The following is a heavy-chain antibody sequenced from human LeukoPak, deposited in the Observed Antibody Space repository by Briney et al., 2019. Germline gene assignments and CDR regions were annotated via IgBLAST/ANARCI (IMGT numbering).Heavy chain of an antibody. D-gene: IGHD5-18*01. Sequence: SETLSLTCTVSGGSISSYYWSWIRQPPGKGLEWIGYIYYSGSTNYNPSLKSRVTISVDTSKNQFSLKLSSVTAADTAVYYCAREGYSYGLDYWGQGTTVTVSS. CDR3: AREGYSYGLDY. V-gene: IGHV4-59*01. CDR1: GGSISSYY. J-gene: IGHJ4*03. CDR2: IYYSGST.